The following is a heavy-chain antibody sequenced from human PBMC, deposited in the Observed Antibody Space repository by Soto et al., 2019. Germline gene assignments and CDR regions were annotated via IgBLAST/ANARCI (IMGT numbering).Heavy chain of an antibody. D-gene: IGHD1-20*01. CDR3: TRGRWTSSFLNWNDGLSPSDY. J-gene: IGHJ4*02. CDR2: IRSKAYGGTT. Sequence: GGSLRLSCTASGFTFGDYAMSWFRQAPGKGLEWVGFIRSKAYGGTTEYAASVKGRFTISRDDSKSIAYLQMNSLKTEDTAVYYCTRGRWTSSFLNWNDGLSPSDYWGQGTLVTVSS. V-gene: IGHV3-49*03. CDR1: GFTFGDYA.